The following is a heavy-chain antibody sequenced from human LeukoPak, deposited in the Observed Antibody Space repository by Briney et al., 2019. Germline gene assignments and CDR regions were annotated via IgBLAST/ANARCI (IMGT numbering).Heavy chain of an antibody. CDR1: GFTFSDYY. CDR3: ARERGYCSGGSCYKAFSYYYYYMDV. D-gene: IGHD2-15*01. Sequence: GGSLRLSCAASGFTFSDYYMSWIRQAPGKGLEWVSYISSSGSTIYYADSVKGRFTISRDNAKNSLYLQMNSLRAEDTAVYYCARERGYCSGGSCYKAFSYYYYYMDVWGKGTTVTISS. J-gene: IGHJ6*03. V-gene: IGHV3-11*01. CDR2: ISSSGSTI.